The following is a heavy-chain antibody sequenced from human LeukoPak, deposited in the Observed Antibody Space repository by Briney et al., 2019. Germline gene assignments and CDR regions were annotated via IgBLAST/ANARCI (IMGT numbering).Heavy chain of an antibody. CDR1: GFIFRNYW. Sequence: GGSLRLSCAASGFIFRNYWMHWVRQAPGKGLVWVARINPNGITTTYTDSVKGRFTISRDNAKNSLYLQMNSLRAEDTAVYYCAGGPLPPCADYWGQGTLVTVSS. V-gene: IGHV3-74*01. CDR2: INPNGITT. CDR3: AGGPLPPCADY. J-gene: IGHJ4*02. D-gene: IGHD3-16*01.